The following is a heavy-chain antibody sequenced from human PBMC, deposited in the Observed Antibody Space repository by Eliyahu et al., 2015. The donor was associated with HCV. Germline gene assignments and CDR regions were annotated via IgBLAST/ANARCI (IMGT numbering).Heavy chain of an antibody. D-gene: IGHD3-10*01. CDR2: ITHSGST. CDR1: GGSFXAFY. J-gene: IGHJ6*02. V-gene: IGHV4-34*02. CDR3: AGLRGVIFYNYHAMDV. Sequence: QVQLQQWGAGLLKPSETLSLTCXVYGGSFXAFYXTWIRQPPGRGLEWIGEITHSGSTNYNPSLKSRLTISIDTSKNQFSLKLTSLTAADTAVYYCAGLRGVIFYNYHAMDVWGQGTTVTVSS.